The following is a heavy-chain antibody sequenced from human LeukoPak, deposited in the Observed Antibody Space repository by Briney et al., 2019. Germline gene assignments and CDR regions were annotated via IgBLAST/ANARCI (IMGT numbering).Heavy chain of an antibody. J-gene: IGHJ3*02. D-gene: IGHD3-22*01. CDR2: ISGYNGNT. CDR3: ARYSSPILVDI. V-gene: IGHV1-18*01. Sequence: ASVKVSCKASGYAFTSYGISWVRQAPGQGLEWMGWISGYNGNTNYAQKLQGRVTMTTDTSTSTAYMELRSLRSDDTAVYYCARYSSPILVDIWGQGTMVTVSS. CDR1: GYAFTSYG.